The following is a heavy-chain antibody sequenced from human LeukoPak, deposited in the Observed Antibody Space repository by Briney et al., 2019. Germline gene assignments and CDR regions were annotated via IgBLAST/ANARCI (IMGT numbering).Heavy chain of an antibody. Sequence: GGSLRLSCAVSGFTFSSYAMSWVRQAPGKGLEWVSAISGSGGSTYYADSVKGRFTISRDNSKNTLYLQSNSLRAEDTAVYYCAMIRVAGTDYWGQGTLVTVSS. CDR1: GFTFSSYA. V-gene: IGHV3-23*01. CDR2: ISGSGGST. J-gene: IGHJ4*02. CDR3: AMIRVAGTDY. D-gene: IGHD6-19*01.